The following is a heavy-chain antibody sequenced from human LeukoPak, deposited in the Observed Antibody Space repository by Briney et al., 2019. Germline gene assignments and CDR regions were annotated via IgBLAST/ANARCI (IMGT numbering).Heavy chain of an antibody. Sequence: GGSLRLSCAASGFTFSSYGMHWVRQAPGKGLEWEAFIRYDGSNKYYADSVKGRFTISRDNSKNTLYLQMNSLRAEDTAVYYCAKSVQPGCYYYGMDVWGQGTTVTVSS. CDR3: AKSVQPGCYYYGMDV. CDR1: GFTFSSYG. V-gene: IGHV3-30*02. D-gene: IGHD3-10*01. J-gene: IGHJ6*02. CDR2: IRYDGSNK.